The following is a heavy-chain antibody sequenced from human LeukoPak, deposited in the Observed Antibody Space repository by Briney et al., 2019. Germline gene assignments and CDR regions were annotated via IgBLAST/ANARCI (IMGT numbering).Heavy chain of an antibody. J-gene: IGHJ4*02. CDR2: IYYSGST. V-gene: IGHV4-30-4*02. D-gene: IGHD3-10*01. CDR1: GGSINSGDYY. Sequence: PADTQSLTCTLSGGSINSGDYYLSWIRQPPGRGRVWIGYIYYSGSTYYNPSLMRRVTISVDASKNQLSLKLSSGSTSDTAVHYCARATHQRELRYWGQGTLVTVSS. CDR3: ARATHQRELRY.